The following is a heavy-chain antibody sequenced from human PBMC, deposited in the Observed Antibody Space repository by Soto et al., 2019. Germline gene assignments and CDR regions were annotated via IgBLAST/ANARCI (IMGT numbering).Heavy chain of an antibody. CDR1: GFTFTSYS. CDR2: ISSSSTYI. J-gene: IGHJ6*03. CDR3: ARGTRDYYYMDV. V-gene: IGHV3-21*01. Sequence: GGSLGLSCTASGFTFTSYSMNWVRQAPGKGLEWVSSISSSSTYIYYADSVKGRFTISRDNAKNSLYLQMNSLRAEDTAMYYCARGTRDYYYMDVWGKGTTVTVSS. D-gene: IGHD2-2*01.